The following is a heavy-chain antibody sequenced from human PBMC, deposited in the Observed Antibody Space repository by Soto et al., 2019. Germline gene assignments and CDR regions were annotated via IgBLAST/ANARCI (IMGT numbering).Heavy chain of an antibody. CDR1: GYTFTGYY. D-gene: IGHD2-8*01. CDR3: ARALGYCSNGVCYNTYYFDY. Sequence: ASVKVSCKASGYTFTGYYIHWVRQAPGQGLEWMGWINPNSGGINYAQKFQGWVTMTRDTSISTAYMELSRLRSADTALYYCARALGYCSNGVCYNTYYFDYWGPGTLVTVST. CDR2: INPNSGGI. J-gene: IGHJ4*02. V-gene: IGHV1-2*04.